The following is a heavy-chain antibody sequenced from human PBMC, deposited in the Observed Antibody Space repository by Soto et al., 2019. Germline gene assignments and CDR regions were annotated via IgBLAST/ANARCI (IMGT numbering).Heavy chain of an antibody. Sequence: GGSLRLSCAASGFTFSTYAMTWFRQAPGKGLEWVSAISADGGATFHADSVKGRFTISRDNSRNTLYLQMNNLRVEDTAVYFCTKLEMSASVYWGQGTQVTVSS. CDR2: ISADGGAT. CDR3: TKLEMSASVY. V-gene: IGHV3-23*01. D-gene: IGHD3-3*01. J-gene: IGHJ4*02. CDR1: GFTFSTYA.